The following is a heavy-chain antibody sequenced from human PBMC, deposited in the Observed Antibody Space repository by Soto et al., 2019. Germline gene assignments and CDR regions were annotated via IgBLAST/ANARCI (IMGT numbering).Heavy chain of an antibody. V-gene: IGHV2-5*02. D-gene: IGHD4-17*01. CDR3: AHAGDYDLLTFDH. Sequence: QITLKESGPTLVRPAQTLTLTCDFSGFSLSTYDMGVAWIRQPPGKALEWLALIHWDDDKRYSPSLKDRLAISKDTSSNQVVLTITNMDPGDTATYFCAHAGDYDLLTFDHWGPGTLVTVSS. J-gene: IGHJ4*02. CDR2: IHWDDDK. CDR1: GFSLSTYDMG.